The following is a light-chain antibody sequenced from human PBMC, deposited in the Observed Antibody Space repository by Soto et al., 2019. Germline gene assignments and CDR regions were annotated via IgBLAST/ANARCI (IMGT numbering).Light chain of an antibody. CDR2: DAS. J-gene: IGKJ1*01. V-gene: IGKV1-5*01. CDR3: QHYNSYSEA. Sequence: DIQMTQSPSTLSASVGDTVTVTCRASQSVSGWLAWYQQKPGEPPKILIYDASALQRGVPSRFRGSGSGTKFTLPLARLQPDDFETYYCQHYNSYSEAFGQGTKVDIK. CDR1: QSVSGW.